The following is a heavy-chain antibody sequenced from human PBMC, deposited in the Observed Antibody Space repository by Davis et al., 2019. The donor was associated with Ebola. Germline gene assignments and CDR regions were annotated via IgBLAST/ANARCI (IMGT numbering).Heavy chain of an antibody. D-gene: IGHD3-10*01. CDR1: GFTFSSYW. J-gene: IGHJ6*02. CDR2: IKQDGSEK. V-gene: IGHV3-7*01. Sequence: GESLKISCAASGFTFSSYWMSWVRQAPGKGLEWVANIKQDGSEKYYVDSVKGRFTISRDNAKNSLYLQMNGLRAEDTAVYYCARVFGFYGMDVWGQGTTVTVSS. CDR3: ARVFGFYGMDV.